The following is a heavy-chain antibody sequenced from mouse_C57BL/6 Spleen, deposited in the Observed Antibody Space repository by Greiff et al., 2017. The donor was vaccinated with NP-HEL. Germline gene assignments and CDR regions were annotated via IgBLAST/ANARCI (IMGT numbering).Heavy chain of an antibody. CDR2: ISDGGSYT. D-gene: IGHD1-1*01. Sequence: DVMLVESGGGLVKPGGSLKLSCAASGFTFSSYAMSWVRQTPEKRLEWVATISDGGSYTYYPDNVKGRFTISRDNAKNNLYLQMSHLKSEDTAMYYCARGTSDYYGSSYDWYFDVWGTGTTVTVSS. CDR3: ARGTSDYYGSSYDWYFDV. V-gene: IGHV5-4*03. CDR1: GFTFSSYA. J-gene: IGHJ1*03.